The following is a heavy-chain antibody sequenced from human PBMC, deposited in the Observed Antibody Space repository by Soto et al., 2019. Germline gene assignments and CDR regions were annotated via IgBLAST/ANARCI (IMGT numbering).Heavy chain of an antibody. CDR2: ISSNGGST. D-gene: IGHD5-18*01. CDR3: VKDRLDVDTAMVSWFDP. J-gene: IGHJ5*02. CDR1: GFTFSSYA. Sequence: PGGSLRLSCSASGFTFSSYAMHWVRQAPGKGLEYVSAISSNGGSTYYADSVKGRFTISRDNSKNTLYLQMSSLRAEDTAVYYCVKDRLDVDTAMVSWFDPWGQGTLVTVSS. V-gene: IGHV3-64D*08.